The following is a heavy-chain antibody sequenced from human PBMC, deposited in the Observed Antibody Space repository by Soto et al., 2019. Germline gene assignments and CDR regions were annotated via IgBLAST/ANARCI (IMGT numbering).Heavy chain of an antibody. D-gene: IGHD3-22*01. J-gene: IGHJ4*02. V-gene: IGHV3-48*01. CDR1: GFTFSSHA. CDR2: ITSTSSTK. CDR3: ARDRGYYDSSGYFDY. Sequence: PGGSLRLSCAASGFTFSSHAMNWVRQAPGKGLEWLSYITSTSSTKHYAASVEGRFTISRDNAKNSLYLQMNSLRAEDTAVYYCARDRGYYDSSGYFDYWGQGTLVTVSS.